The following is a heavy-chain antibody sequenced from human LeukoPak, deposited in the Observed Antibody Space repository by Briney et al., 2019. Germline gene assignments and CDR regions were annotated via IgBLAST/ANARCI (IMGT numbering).Heavy chain of an antibody. CDR3: AKDRTVTTSYYYYGMDV. D-gene: IGHD4-17*01. CDR1: GFTFSSYA. CDR2: ISGSGGST. V-gene: IGHV3-23*01. Sequence: PGGSLRLSCAASGFTFSSYATSWVRQAPGKGLEWVSAISGSGGSTYYADSVKGRFTISRDNSKNTLYLQMNSLRAEDTAVYYCAKDRTVTTSYYYYGMDVWGQGTTVTVSS. J-gene: IGHJ6*02.